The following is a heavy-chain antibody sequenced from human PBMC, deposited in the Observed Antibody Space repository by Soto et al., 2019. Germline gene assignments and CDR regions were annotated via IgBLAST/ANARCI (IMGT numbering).Heavy chain of an antibody. CDR1: GISVKSNY. D-gene: IGHD3-10*02. J-gene: IGHJ4*02. CDR3: ARGVFGQTYS. Sequence: EVQLVESGGGMVQPGGSLRLSCVASGISVKSNYMKWVRQAPGQGLEWVSIMYSGGSTYYADSVKGRFTISRHNSKDTLYLQMNSRRVEDTARYYCARGVFGQTYSWGQGTLVIVSS. V-gene: IGHV3-53*04. CDR2: MYSGGST.